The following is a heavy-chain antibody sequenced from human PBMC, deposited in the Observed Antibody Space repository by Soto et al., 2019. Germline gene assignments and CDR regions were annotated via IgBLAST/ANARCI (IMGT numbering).Heavy chain of an antibody. Sequence: GGSLRLSCAASGFTFSSYSMNWVRQAPGKGLEWVSSISSSSSYIYYADSVKGRFAISRDNAKNSLYLQMNSLRAEDTAAYYCARGYYDFWSGYLGTYYGMDVWGQGTTVTVSS. CDR2: ISSSSSYI. D-gene: IGHD3-3*01. J-gene: IGHJ6*02. CDR3: ARGYYDFWSGYLGTYYGMDV. V-gene: IGHV3-21*01. CDR1: GFTFSSYS.